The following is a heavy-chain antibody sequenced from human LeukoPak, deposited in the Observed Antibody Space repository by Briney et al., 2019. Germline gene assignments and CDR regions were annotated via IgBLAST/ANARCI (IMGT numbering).Heavy chain of an antibody. J-gene: IGHJ5*02. CDR3: AKDPRSSGWDWFDP. V-gene: IGHV1-69*01. D-gene: IGHD6-19*01. Sequence: ASVKVSCKASGGTFSSYAISWVRQAPGQGLEWMGGIIPIFGTANYAQKFQGRVTITADESTSTAYMELSSLRSEDTAVYYCAKDPRSSGWDWFDPWGQGTLVTVSS. CDR2: IIPIFGTA. CDR1: GGTFSSYA.